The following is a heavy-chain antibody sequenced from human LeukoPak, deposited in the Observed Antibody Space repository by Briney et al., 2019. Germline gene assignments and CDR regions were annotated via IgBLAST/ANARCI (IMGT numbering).Heavy chain of an antibody. D-gene: IGHD6-19*01. CDR1: GFTFSSCA. Sequence: GGSLRLSCAASGFTFSSCAMSWVRQAPGKGLEWVSAIGGSGASTYYADSVKGRFTISRDNSKNTLYPQMNSLRAEDTAVYYCAKEPNPSSGWHFDYWGQGTLVTVSS. J-gene: IGHJ4*02. V-gene: IGHV3-23*01. CDR2: IGGSGAST. CDR3: AKEPNPSSGWHFDY.